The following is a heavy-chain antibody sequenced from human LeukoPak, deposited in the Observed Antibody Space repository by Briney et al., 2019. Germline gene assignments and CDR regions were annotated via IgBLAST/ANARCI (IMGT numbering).Heavy chain of an antibody. J-gene: IGHJ3*02. D-gene: IGHD3-16*01. Sequence: SETLSLTCAVYGGSFSGYYWSWIRQPPGKGLEWIGEINYSGSTNYNPSLKSRVTISVDTSKNQFSLKLSSVTAADTAVYYCARQGSAFGGFLPDAFDIWGQGTMVTVSS. CDR3: ARQGSAFGGFLPDAFDI. CDR1: GGSFSGYY. CDR2: INYSGST. V-gene: IGHV4-34*01.